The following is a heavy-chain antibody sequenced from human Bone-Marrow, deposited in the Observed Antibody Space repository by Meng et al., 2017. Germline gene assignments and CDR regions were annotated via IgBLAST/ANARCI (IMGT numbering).Heavy chain of an antibody. Sequence: GPRVQSGAGVKKPGSSVKVSCKASGGTFSSYAISWVRQAPGQGLEWMGGIIPIFGTANYAQKFQGRVTMTGDTSISTAYMELSGLRSDDTAMYYCARDEDISAAGKLFGDYWGQGTLVTVSS. CDR3: ARDEDISAAGKLFGDY. J-gene: IGHJ4*02. CDR1: GGTFSSYA. V-gene: IGHV1-69*06. CDR2: IIPIFGTA. D-gene: IGHD6-25*01.